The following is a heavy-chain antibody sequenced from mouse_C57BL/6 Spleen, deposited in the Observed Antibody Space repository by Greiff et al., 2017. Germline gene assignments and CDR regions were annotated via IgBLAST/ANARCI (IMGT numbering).Heavy chain of an antibody. D-gene: IGHD1-1*01. CDR2: IHPNSGST. V-gene: IGHV1-64*01. Sequence: VQLQQPGAELVKPGASVKLSCKASGYTFTSYWMHWVKQRPGQGLEWIGMIHPNSGSTNYNEKFKSKATLTVDKSSSTAYMQLSSLTSEDSAVYDCARNYGSPAWFAYWGQGTLVTVSA. CDR3: ARNYGSPAWFAY. CDR1: GYTFTSYW. J-gene: IGHJ3*01.